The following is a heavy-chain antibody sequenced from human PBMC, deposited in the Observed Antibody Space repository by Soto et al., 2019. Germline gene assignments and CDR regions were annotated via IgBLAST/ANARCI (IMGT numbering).Heavy chain of an antibody. J-gene: IGHJ4*02. CDR1: GGTFSSYT. V-gene: IGHV1-69*02. Sequence: ASVKVSCKASGGTFSSYTISWVRQAPGQGLEWMGRIIPILSMANYAQKFQGRVTITADKSTSTAYMELSSLRSEDTAVYYCARGYCSGGSCLYPFDYWGQGTLVTVSS. CDR2: IIPILSMA. D-gene: IGHD2-15*01. CDR3: ARGYCSGGSCLYPFDY.